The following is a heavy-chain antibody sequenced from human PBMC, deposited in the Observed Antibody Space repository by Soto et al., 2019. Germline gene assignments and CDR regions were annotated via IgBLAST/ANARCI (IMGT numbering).Heavy chain of an antibody. CDR2: MSSSGTYI. CDR1: GFTFSSHS. Sequence: EVQLVESGGGLVTPGGSLRLSCAASGFTFSSHSMNWDRQAPGRGLEWVSSMSSSGTYIYYADSVKGRFTISRDNARNSLYLQMNSLRADDTAVYYCARGYYYDSSGCSDHWGQGTLVTVSS. V-gene: IGHV3-21*01. D-gene: IGHD3-22*01. CDR3: ARGYYYDSSGCSDH. J-gene: IGHJ4*02.